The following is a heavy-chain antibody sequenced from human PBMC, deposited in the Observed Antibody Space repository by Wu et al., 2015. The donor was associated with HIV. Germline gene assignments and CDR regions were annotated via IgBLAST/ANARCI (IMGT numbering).Heavy chain of an antibody. CDR3: ASLASNYRSTID. CDR1: GGTFRNYA. J-gene: IGHJ4*02. Sequence: QVLLVQSGAEVKKPGSSVKVSCKASGGTFRNYAFSWVRQAPGQGLDWMGQIIPIFGTSYYAQKFQGRVTITADESTSTAYMELSSLRSEDTAIYYCASLASNYRSTIDWGQGTLVTVSS. CDR2: IIPIFGTS. V-gene: IGHV1-69*12. D-gene: IGHD2-2*01.